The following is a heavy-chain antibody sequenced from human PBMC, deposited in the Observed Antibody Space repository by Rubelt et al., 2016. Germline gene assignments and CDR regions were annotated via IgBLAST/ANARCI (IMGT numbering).Heavy chain of an antibody. Sequence: QLQLQESGPGLVKPSETLSLTCTVSGYSISSGYYWGWIRQPPGKGLEWIGCINHSGRTYHNPSLKTRVTMSVATSKNQLSPRQGSLTAADTAVYYCARLIARYSTSSPVDCWGQGTLVTVSS. V-gene: IGHV4-38-2*02. J-gene: IGHJ4*02. CDR3: ARLIARYSTSSPVDC. CDR1: GYSISSGYY. D-gene: IGHD6-6*01. CDR2: INHSGRT.